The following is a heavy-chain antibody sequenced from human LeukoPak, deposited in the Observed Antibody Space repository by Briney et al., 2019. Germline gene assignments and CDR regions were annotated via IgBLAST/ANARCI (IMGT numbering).Heavy chain of an antibody. D-gene: IGHD3-22*01. J-gene: IGHJ4*02. CDR3: ARVFSDSSGYPFDN. CDR1: GGSISDHY. CDR2: ISYSGRT. V-gene: IGHV4-59*11. Sequence: PSETLSLTCIVSGGSISDHYWSWIGQPPGKGLDGIGHISYSGRTNYNPSLKSRVTISLDTSRNQFSLKLTSVTAADTAVYYCARVFSDSSGYPFDNWGQGTLVTVPS.